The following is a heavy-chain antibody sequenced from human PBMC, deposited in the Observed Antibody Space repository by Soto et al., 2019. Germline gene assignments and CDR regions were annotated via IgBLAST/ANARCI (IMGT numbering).Heavy chain of an antibody. D-gene: IGHD2-2*02. Sequence: GGSLRLSCAASGFTFSSYAMHWVRQAPGKGLEWVAVISYDGSNKYYADSVKGRFTISRDNSKNTLYLQMNSLRAEDTAVYYCARSDCSSTSCYNYYGMDVWGQGTTVTVSS. CDR3: ARSDCSSTSCYNYYGMDV. CDR2: ISYDGSNK. J-gene: IGHJ6*02. CDR1: GFTFSSYA. V-gene: IGHV3-30-3*01.